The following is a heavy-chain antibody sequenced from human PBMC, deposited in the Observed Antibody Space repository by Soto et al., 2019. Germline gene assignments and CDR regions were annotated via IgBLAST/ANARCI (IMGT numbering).Heavy chain of an antibody. CDR1: GFTFSSYG. V-gene: IGHV3-33*01. Sequence: GGSLRLSCAASGFTFSSYGMHWVRQAPGKGLEWVAVIWYDGSNKYYADSVKGRFTISRDNSKNTLYLQMNSLRAEDTAVYYCARDPRLLRFLEWSNYYYGMDVWGQGTTVTVS. D-gene: IGHD3-3*01. CDR3: ARDPRLLRFLEWSNYYYGMDV. J-gene: IGHJ6*02. CDR2: IWYDGSNK.